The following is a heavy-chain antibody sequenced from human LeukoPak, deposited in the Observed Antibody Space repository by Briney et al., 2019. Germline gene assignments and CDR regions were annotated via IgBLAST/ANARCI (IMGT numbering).Heavy chain of an antibody. D-gene: IGHD3-22*01. CDR2: IIPIFSTA. Sequence: GASVKVSCKASGGTFSSYAISWVRQAPGQGLEWMGGIIPIFSTANYAQKFQGRVTITADESTSTAYMELSSLRSEDTAVYYCARGWGYYDSSGYYFEGFDYWGQGTLVTVSS. V-gene: IGHV1-69*13. J-gene: IGHJ4*02. CDR1: GGTFSSYA. CDR3: ARGWGYYDSSGYYFEGFDY.